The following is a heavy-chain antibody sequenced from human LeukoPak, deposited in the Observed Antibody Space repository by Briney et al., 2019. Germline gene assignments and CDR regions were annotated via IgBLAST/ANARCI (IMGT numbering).Heavy chain of an antibody. CDR3: ARDEKTYYDFWSGNIPGAFDI. D-gene: IGHD3-3*01. CDR2: IYYSGST. CDR1: GGSIGSGDYY. J-gene: IGHJ3*02. Sequence: PSQTLSLTCTVSGGSIGSGDYYWSWIRQPPGKGLEWIGYIYYSGSTYYNPSLKSRVTISVDTSKNQLSLKLSSVTAADTAVYYCARDEKTYYDFWSGNIPGAFDIWGQGTMVTVSS. V-gene: IGHV4-30-4*08.